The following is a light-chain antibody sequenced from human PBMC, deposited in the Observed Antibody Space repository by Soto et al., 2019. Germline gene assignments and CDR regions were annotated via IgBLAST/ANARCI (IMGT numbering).Light chain of an antibody. CDR1: QDISNS. V-gene: IGKV1-33*01. Sequence: DIRMTQSPSSLSASVGDRVTITCQASQDISNSINWYQQKPGKAPRLLIFDASSVEAGVPSRFSGGGSGTYFTFTINSLQPEDVGAYFCQHYADLPLTFGGGTKVAIK. J-gene: IGKJ4*01. CDR2: DAS. CDR3: QHYADLPLT.